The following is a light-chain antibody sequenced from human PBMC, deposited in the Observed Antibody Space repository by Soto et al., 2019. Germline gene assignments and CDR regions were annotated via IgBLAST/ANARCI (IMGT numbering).Light chain of an antibody. CDR3: QQSYTTPRIT. Sequence: DIQMTQSPSSLSASVGDRVTTTCRASQSISSYLNWYQQKPGKAPKLLIYAASSLQSGVPSRFSGSGSGTEFTLTIDSLQPEDFATYYCQQSYTTPRITFGQGTRLEIK. CDR2: AAS. J-gene: IGKJ5*01. CDR1: QSISSY. V-gene: IGKV1-39*01.